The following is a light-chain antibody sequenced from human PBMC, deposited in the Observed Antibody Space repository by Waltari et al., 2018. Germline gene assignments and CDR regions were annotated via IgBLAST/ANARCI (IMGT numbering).Light chain of an antibody. CDR1: SSDIGSYNR. Sequence: QSALTQPPSVSGSPGQSVTISCTGTSSDIGSYNRVSWYQQSPGTAPKLIIYEVTVRPSGVPDRFSGSKSGNTASLTISGLQAEDEADYYCDSYAGDNTVIFGGGTRLTVI. CDR3: DSYAGDNTVI. V-gene: IGLV2-18*02. J-gene: IGLJ2*01. CDR2: EVT.